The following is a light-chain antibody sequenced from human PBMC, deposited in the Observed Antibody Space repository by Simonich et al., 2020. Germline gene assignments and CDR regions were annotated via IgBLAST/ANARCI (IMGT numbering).Light chain of an antibody. V-gene: IGLV2-14*01. CDR2: DVR. CDR3: SSYTSSSTWV. CDR1: SSDVGGYNY. J-gene: IGLJ3*02. Sequence: QSALTQPASVSGSPGQSITISCTGTSSDVGGYNYVSWYQQHPGKAPTLMIYDVRTRPSGVSTRFSGSKSGNTASLTISGLQAEDEADYYCSSYTSSSTWVFGGGTKLTVL.